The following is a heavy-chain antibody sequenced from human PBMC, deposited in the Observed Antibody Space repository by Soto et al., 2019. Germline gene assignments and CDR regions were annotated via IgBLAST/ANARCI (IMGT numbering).Heavy chain of an antibody. V-gene: IGHV3-23*01. CDR2: ISGSGGST. Sequence: PGGSLRLSCAASGFTFGSYAMSWVRQAPGKGLEWVSAISGSGGSTYYADSVKGRFTISRDNSKNTLYLQMNSLRAEDTAVYYCAKDPAGTTHYYYYYGMDVWGQGTTVTVSS. J-gene: IGHJ6*02. CDR3: AKDPAGTTHYYYYYGMDV. CDR1: GFTFGSYA. D-gene: IGHD6-13*01.